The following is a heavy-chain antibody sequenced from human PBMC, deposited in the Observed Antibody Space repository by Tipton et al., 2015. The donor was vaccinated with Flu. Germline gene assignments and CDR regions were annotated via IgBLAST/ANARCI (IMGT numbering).Heavy chain of an antibody. V-gene: IGHV3-53*01. Sequence: VQLVQSGGGLIQPGGSLRVSCAASGFSVSSNYMSWVRQAPGKGLEWLSVIYVGGTTDYAVSVRGRFTISRDSSKNTVYLQMNSLTVDDTAGYDCARDSEGRWYEAFDDCGRGTMVTVSS. J-gene: IGHJ3*01. CDR1: GFSVSSNY. CDR2: IYVGGTT. CDR3: ARDSEGRWYEAFDD. D-gene: IGHD6-13*01.